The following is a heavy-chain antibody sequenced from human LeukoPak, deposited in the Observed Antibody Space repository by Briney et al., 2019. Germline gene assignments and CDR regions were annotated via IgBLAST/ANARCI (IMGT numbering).Heavy chain of an antibody. CDR1: GFRVTNDY. Sequence: GGSLRLSCAVSGFRVTNDYMNWVRQAPGKGLEWVSIIYAGGSTYYADSVKGRFTISRDSSNNTLFLQMSNLRADDSGLYYCATDIRSSPLGFWGHGALVTVSS. V-gene: IGHV3-66*01. CDR2: IYAGGST. D-gene: IGHD3-9*01. CDR3: ATDIRSSPLGF. J-gene: IGHJ4*01.